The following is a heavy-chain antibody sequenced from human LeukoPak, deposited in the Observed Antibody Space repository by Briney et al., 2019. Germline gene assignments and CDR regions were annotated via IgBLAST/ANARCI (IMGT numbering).Heavy chain of an antibody. CDR2: ISYDGSNK. J-gene: IGHJ4*02. V-gene: IGHV3-30*04. CDR1: GFTFSSYA. D-gene: IGHD6-19*01. CDR3: ASPTVAGTPYFDY. Sequence: GGSLRLSCAASGFTFSSYAVHWVRQAPGKGLEWVAVISYDGSNKYYADSVKGRFTISRDNSKNTLYLQMNSLRAEDTAVYYCASPTVAGTPYFDYWGQGTLVTVSS.